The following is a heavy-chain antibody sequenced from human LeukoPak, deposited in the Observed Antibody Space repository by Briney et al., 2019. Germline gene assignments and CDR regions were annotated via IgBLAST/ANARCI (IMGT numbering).Heavy chain of an antibody. J-gene: IGHJ4*02. CDR3: ARDYWVSGTRSFDY. CDR1: GVTLSNYC. Sequence: WGSLRLSCTVSGVTLSNYCMSWVRQAPGKGLEWIAGISSSGGSTYCASFVKGLFIIFGNNPKNTLLMQRNILAADDTALYYGARDYWVSGTRSFDYWGQGRSVTVSS. CDR2: ISSSGGST. V-gene: IGHV3-23*01. D-gene: IGHD1-14*01.